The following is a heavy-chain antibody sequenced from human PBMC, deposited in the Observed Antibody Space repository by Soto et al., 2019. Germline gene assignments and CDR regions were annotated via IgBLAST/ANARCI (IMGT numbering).Heavy chain of an antibody. V-gene: IGHV3-7*01. Sequence: GGSLRLSCVASGFTFSTFWMSWVRQAPGKGLEWVANIKGDGSEKRYVDSVKGRLTISRDNAKNLVYLQMNSLRVEDTALYYCGRDEVRNGVGVWGQGTMVTSP. CDR3: GRDEVRNGVGV. J-gene: IGHJ6*02. CDR2: IKGDGSEK. CDR1: GFTFSTFW.